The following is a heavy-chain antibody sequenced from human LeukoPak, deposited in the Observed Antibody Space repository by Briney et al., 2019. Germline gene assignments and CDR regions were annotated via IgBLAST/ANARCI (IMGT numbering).Heavy chain of an antibody. Sequence: ASVKVSCKASGYTFTIYDINWVRQVPGQGLEWMGWMNPNSGNAGYAQVFQGRVTMTRDTSINTAYVELSSLRSEGTAVYYCAISRVVGAARFAFDIWGQGTMITVSS. D-gene: IGHD2-15*01. CDR1: GYTFTIYD. CDR2: MNPNSGNA. V-gene: IGHV1-8*01. CDR3: AISRVVGAARFAFDI. J-gene: IGHJ3*02.